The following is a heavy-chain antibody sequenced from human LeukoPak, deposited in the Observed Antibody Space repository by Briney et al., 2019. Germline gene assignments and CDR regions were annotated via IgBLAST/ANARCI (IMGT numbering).Heavy chain of an antibody. CDR3: ARDGRGYSGYDFRYFDY. V-gene: IGHV1-69*06. CDR1: GYTFTSYG. Sequence: SVKVSCKASGYTFTSYGISWVRQASGQGLEWMGGIIPIFDTTNYAQKFQGRVTITADKSTSTAYMELSSLTSDDTAVYYCARDGRGYSGYDFRYFDYWGQGTLVTVSS. D-gene: IGHD5-12*01. CDR2: IIPIFDTT. J-gene: IGHJ4*02.